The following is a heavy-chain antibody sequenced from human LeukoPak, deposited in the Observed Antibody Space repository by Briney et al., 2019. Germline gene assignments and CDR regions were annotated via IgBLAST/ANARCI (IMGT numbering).Heavy chain of an antibody. D-gene: IGHD4-17*01. J-gene: IGHJ4*02. CDR1: GGSISSGDYY. CDR2: IYYSGST. CDR3: ARTTVTTSWAVDY. Sequence: SETLSLTCTVSGGSISSGDYYWSWIRQPPGKDLEWIGYIYYSGSTYYNPSLKSRVTISVDTSKNQFSLKLSSVTAADTAVYYCARTTVTTSWAVDYWGQGTLVTVSS. V-gene: IGHV4-30-4*01.